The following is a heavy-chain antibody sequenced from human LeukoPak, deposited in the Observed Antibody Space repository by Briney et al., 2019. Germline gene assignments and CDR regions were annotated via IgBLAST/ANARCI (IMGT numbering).Heavy chain of an antibody. CDR3: TRAGPSTVVDY. D-gene: IGHD1-26*01. V-gene: IGHV3-73*01. CDR1: GFTFSDSA. J-gene: IGHJ4*02. CDR2: IRSKPQSYAT. Sequence: PGGSLRLSCAASGFTFSDSAIHWVRQASGKGLEWVGRIRSKPQSYATAYDESLKGGFTISRDDSKNTAYLQMSSLKIEDTAVYYCTRAGPSTVVDYWGQGTQVTVSS.